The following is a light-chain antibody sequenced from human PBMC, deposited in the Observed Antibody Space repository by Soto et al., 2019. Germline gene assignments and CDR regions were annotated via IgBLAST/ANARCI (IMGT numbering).Light chain of an antibody. CDR2: TAS. V-gene: IGKV1-27*01. J-gene: IGKJ1*01. CDR1: QGISHY. Sequence: DIQMTQSPSSLSASVGDRVTITCRASQGISHYLAWYQQKPGKDPKLLIYTASTLQSGVPSPFSGSGSGTAFTLTISSLQPEDVVTYYCQQYNSGPWTFGQGTKVEVK. CDR3: QQYNSGPWT.